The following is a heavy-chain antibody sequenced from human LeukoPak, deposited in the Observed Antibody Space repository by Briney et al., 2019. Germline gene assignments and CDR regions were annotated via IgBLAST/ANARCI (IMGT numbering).Heavy chain of an antibody. Sequence: PGGSLRLSCAASGFTFSSYAMSWVRQAPGKGLEWVSAISGSGGSTYYADSVKGRFTISRDNSKNTLYLQMNSLSAEDTAAYYCAKDLGSIRYYDSSRRSVVAAFDYWGQGTLVTVSS. CDR2: ISGSGGST. D-gene: IGHD3-22*01. J-gene: IGHJ4*02. CDR1: GFTFSSYA. V-gene: IGHV3-23*01. CDR3: AKDLGSIRYYDSSRRSVVAAFDY.